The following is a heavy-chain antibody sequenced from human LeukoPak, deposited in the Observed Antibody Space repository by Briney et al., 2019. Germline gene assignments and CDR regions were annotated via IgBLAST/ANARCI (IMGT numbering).Heavy chain of an antibody. V-gene: IGHV1-46*01. Sequence: ASVKVTCKASGYIFTNYYMHWVRQAPGQGLEWMGTINPSGGSTTYAQKFQGRVTMTRDTSTSTVYMELSSLRSEDTAVHYCARDHGSAYYRAPRHWGQGTLVTVSS. D-gene: IGHD3-10*01. CDR2: INPSGGST. J-gene: IGHJ4*02. CDR3: ARDHGSAYYRAPRH. CDR1: GYIFTNYY.